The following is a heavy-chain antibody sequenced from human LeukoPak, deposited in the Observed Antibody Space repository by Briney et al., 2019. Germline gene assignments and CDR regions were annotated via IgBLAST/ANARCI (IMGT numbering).Heavy chain of an antibody. V-gene: IGHV1-2*02. CDR2: INPNSGGT. D-gene: IGHD2-2*01. CDR1: GYTFTGYY. CDR3: ARDLIVVVPAASPDAFDI. Sequence: SVKVSCKASGYTFTGYYMHWVRQAPRQGLEWMGWINPNSGGTNYAQKFQGRVTMTRDTSISTAYMELSRLRSDDTAVYYCARDLIVVVPAASPDAFDIWGQGTMVTVSS. J-gene: IGHJ3*02.